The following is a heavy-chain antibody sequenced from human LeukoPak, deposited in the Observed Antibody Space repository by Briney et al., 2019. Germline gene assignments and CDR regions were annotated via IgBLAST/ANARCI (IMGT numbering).Heavy chain of an antibody. CDR1: GGTFISYA. V-gene: IGHV1-69*13. CDR2: IIPIFGTA. J-gene: IGHJ4*02. CDR3: ASGGYSSSWDLDY. D-gene: IGHD6-13*01. Sequence: SVKVSCKASGGTFISYAISWVRQAPGQGLEWMGGIIPIFGTANYAQKFQGRVTITADESTSTAYMELSSLRSEDTAVYYCASGGYSSSWDLDYWGQGTLVTVSS.